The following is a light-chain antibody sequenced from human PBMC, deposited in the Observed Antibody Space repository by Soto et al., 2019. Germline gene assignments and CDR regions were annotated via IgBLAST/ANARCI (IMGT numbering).Light chain of an antibody. V-gene: IGKV1-27*01. CDR3: QKCKVAPFT. CDR1: QGIDNH. Sequence: DIQMFQSPSSLSASVGDRVTITCRASQGIDNHLAWFQQKPGKAPNLLIYAASTLQSGVPSRFTGSGSGTDFTLTISSLQPEDAAIYYCQKCKVAPFTFGGGTKVDIK. CDR2: AAS. J-gene: IGKJ4*01.